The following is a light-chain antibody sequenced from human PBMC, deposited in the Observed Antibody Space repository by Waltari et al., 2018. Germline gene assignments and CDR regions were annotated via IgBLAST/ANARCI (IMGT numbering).Light chain of an antibody. J-gene: IGKJ1*01. CDR2: WAS. CDR1: QSLFYVSNNKNY. V-gene: IGKV4-1*01. Sequence: DVVMTQSPDSLAVSLGERATIRCRSSQSLFYVSNNKNYLAWYQQKPGQPSKRLISWASARESGVPDRFRGGGSVTDFALAIDRLQAADVAVYCGQQYYSAPRTFGQGTRVEIK. CDR3: QQYYSAPRT.